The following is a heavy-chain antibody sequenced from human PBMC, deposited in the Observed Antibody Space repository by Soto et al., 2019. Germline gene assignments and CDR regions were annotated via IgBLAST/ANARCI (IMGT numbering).Heavy chain of an antibody. D-gene: IGHD3-10*01. Sequence: QVQLVESGGGVVQPGRSLRLSCAASGFTFSSYGMHWVRQAPGKGLEWVAVISYDGSNKYYADSVKGRFTISRDNSKNTLYLQMNSLRAEDTAVYYCASLESMVRGAHNFDYWGQGTLVTVFS. V-gene: IGHV3-30*03. CDR3: ASLESMVRGAHNFDY. CDR2: ISYDGSNK. J-gene: IGHJ4*02. CDR1: GFTFSSYG.